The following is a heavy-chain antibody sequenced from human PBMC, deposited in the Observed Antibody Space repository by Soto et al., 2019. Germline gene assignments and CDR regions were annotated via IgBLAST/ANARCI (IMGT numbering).Heavy chain of an antibody. V-gene: IGHV4-38-2*01. CDR3: ARVGPWVPYYYDSSPYTFENWFDP. Sequence: SETLSLTCAVSGYSISSGYYWGWLRQPPGKGREGIGSIYHGGSTCYNPSLNSRVTLSIDMTNNHVSLILNSVTAADTAVYYCARVGPWVPYYYDSSPYTFENWFDPWGQGTLVTVSS. D-gene: IGHD3-22*01. J-gene: IGHJ5*02. CDR1: GYSISSGYY. CDR2: IYHGGST.